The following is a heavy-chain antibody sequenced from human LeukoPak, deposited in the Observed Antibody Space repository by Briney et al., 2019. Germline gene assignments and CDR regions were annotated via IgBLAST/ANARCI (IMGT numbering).Heavy chain of an antibody. J-gene: IGHJ4*02. CDR1: GFTFSSYG. V-gene: IGHV3-30*03. CDR3: ARSASGSFDY. Sequence: AGGSLRLSCAASGFTFSSYGMHWVRQAPGKGLEWVAVISYDGSNKYYVDSVKGRFTISRDNSKNTLYLQMNTLRAEDTAVYYCARSASGSFDYWGQGTLVTVSS. D-gene: IGHD1-26*01. CDR2: ISYDGSNK.